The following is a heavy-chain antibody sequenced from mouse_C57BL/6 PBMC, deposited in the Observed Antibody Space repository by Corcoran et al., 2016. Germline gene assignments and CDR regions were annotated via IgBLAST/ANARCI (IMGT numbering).Heavy chain of an antibody. CDR1: GYTFTEYY. J-gene: IGHJ3*01. CDR2: INPNNGVT. CDR3: ARVFAY. Sequence: EVQLQQSGTERVKTGASVKISGKSSGYTFTEYYMNWVKQRHGTSLEWIGDINPNNGVTSDNQKFNGKATLTVDKSSSTAYMELRSLTSEDSAFYYCARVFAYWGQATLVTVSA. V-gene: IGHV1-26*01.